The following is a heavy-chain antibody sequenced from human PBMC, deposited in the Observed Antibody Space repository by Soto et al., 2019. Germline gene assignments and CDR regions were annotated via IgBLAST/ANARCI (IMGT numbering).Heavy chain of an antibody. D-gene: IGHD2-15*01. CDR1: GGSISSYY. Sequence: SETLSLTCTVSGGSISSYYWSWIRQPPGKGLEWIGYIYYSGSTNYNPSLKSRVTISVDTSKNQFSLKLSSVTAADTAVYYCAREPTGYCSGGSCYYFDPWGQGTLVTVSS. V-gene: IGHV4-59*12. CDR3: AREPTGYCSGGSCYYFDP. J-gene: IGHJ5*02. CDR2: IYYSGST.